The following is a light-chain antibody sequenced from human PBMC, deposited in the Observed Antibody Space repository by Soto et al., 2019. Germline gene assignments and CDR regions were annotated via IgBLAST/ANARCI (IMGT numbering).Light chain of an antibody. J-gene: IGLJ3*02. CDR3: QTWDSNTHTV. V-gene: IGLV4-60*02. CDR2: LEGSGSY. Sequence: QLVLTQSSSASASLGSSVKLTCTLSSGHSSYIIAWHQQQPGKAPRYLMKLEGSGSYNKGSGVPDRFSGSSSGADRYLTIPNLQFEDEADYYCQTWDSNTHTVFGGGTKHTVL. CDR1: SGHSSYI.